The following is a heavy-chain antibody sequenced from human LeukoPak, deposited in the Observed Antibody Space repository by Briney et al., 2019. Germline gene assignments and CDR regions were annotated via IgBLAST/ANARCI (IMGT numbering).Heavy chain of an antibody. V-gene: IGHV4-39*07. D-gene: IGHD2-15*01. Sequence: SETLSLTCTVSGGSISSSSYYWGWIRQPPGKGLEWIGSIYYSGSTNYNPSLKSRVTISVDTSKNQFSLKLSSVTAADTAVYYCARAYCSGGSCYSSRGMFDPWGQGTLVTVSS. CDR2: IYYSGST. CDR1: GGSISSSSYY. CDR3: ARAYCSGGSCYSSRGMFDP. J-gene: IGHJ5*02.